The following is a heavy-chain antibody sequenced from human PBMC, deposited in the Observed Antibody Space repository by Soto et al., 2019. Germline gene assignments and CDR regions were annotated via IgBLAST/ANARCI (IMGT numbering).Heavy chain of an antibody. CDR1: GFTFEAYS. Sequence: PGGSLRLSCAASGFTFEAYSLHWVRQLPGKGLEWVAGTSGDSGSSGYADSVRGRFTVSRDNAKNSLFLQMSSLSPEDTALYYCTKRRSARPGFDAFDLWGQGTMVTVSS. V-gene: IGHV3-9*01. CDR3: TKRRSARPGFDAFDL. J-gene: IGHJ3*01. CDR2: TSGDSGSS.